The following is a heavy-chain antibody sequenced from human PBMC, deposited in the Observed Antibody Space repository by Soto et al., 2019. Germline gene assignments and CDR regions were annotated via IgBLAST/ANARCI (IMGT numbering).Heavy chain of an antibody. CDR2: ISSSGSTI. CDR1: GFTFSSYE. V-gene: IGHV3-48*03. J-gene: IGHJ5*02. Sequence: PGGSLRLSXAASGFTFSSYEMNWVRQAPGKGLEWVSYISSSGSTIYYADSVKGRFTISRDNAKNSLYLQMNSLRAEDTAVYYGARGWVDILTGFNWFDPWGQGTLVTVSS. D-gene: IGHD3-9*01. CDR3: ARGWVDILTGFNWFDP.